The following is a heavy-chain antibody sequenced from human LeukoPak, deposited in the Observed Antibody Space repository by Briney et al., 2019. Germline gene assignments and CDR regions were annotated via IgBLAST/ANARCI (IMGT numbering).Heavy chain of an antibody. CDR3: ARESASTAWLFDY. V-gene: IGHV3-64*01. D-gene: IGHD5-12*01. CDR2: ISSDGSST. Sequence: PGGSLRLSCAASGYTFSSYAMHWVRQAPGKGLEYVSAISSDGSSTYYANSVKGRLTISRDNSKNTLYLRMGSLRTEDMAVYYCARESASTAWLFDYWGQGTLVTVSS. J-gene: IGHJ4*02. CDR1: GYTFSSYA.